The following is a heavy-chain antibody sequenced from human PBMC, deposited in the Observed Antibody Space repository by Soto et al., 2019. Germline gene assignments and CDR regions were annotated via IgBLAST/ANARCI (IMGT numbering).Heavy chain of an antibody. D-gene: IGHD2-8*01. Sequence: EVQLLASGGGLVKPEGSLRLSCAASGFTFSSYAMRWVRQAPGKGLEWVSAISGSCGSTSYADSVTVRFTISRDNSKNTLYLQRNRLRAEDTAVYYCAKTQHRDGTNGVCYTDAFDIWGEGTMVTVS. CDR2: ISGSCGST. V-gene: IGHV3-23*01. J-gene: IGHJ3*02. CDR3: AKTQHRDGTNGVCYTDAFDI. CDR1: GFTFSSYA.